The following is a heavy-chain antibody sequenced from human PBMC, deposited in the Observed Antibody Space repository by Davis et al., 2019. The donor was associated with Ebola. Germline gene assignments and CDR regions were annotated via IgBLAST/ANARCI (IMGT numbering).Heavy chain of an antibody. V-gene: IGHV3-30-3*01. D-gene: IGHD6-6*01. CDR3: ARDAYSSSSYYYYGMDV. J-gene: IGHJ6*02. CDR2: ISYDGSNK. CDR1: GFTFSSYA. Sequence: GESLKISCAASGFTFSSYAMHWVRQAPGKGLEWVAVISYDGSNKYYADSVKGRFTISRDNSKNTLYLQMNSLRAEDTAVYYCARDAYSSSSYYYYGMDVWGQGTTVTVSS.